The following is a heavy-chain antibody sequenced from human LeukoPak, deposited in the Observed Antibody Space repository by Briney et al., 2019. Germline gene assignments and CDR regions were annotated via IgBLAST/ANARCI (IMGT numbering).Heavy chain of an antibody. J-gene: IGHJ4*02. CDR3: ARVCPSCRMEAGGVDY. CDR1: GGSISSGDYY. Sequence: SQTLSLTCTVSGGSISSGDYYWSWIRQPPGKGLEWIGYIYYSGSTHYNPSLKSRVTISVDTSKNQFSLSLSSVTAADTAVYYCARVCPSCRMEAGGVDYWGQGTLVTVSS. V-gene: IGHV4-30-4*01. CDR2: IYYSGST. D-gene: IGHD3-16*02.